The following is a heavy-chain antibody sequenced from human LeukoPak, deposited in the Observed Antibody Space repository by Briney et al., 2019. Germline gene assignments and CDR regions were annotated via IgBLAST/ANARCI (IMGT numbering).Heavy chain of an antibody. D-gene: IGHD2-15*01. J-gene: IGHJ5*02. CDR1: GGSISSGDYY. V-gene: IGHV4-30-4*01. CDR2: IYYSGST. CDR3: GRGCCSGGSPKWFDP. Sequence: ASQTLSLTCTVSGGSISSGDYYSSWIRQPPGKGLEWIGYIYYSGSTYNNPSLKSRVTISVDTSKNQFSLELSSVTAADTAVYYCGRGCCSGGSPKWFDPWGQGTLVTVSS.